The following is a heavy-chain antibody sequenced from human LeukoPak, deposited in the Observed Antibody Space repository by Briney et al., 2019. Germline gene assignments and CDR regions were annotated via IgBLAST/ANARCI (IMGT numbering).Heavy chain of an antibody. CDR2: IYYSGST. D-gene: IGHD3-10*01. CDR3: ARITMVRGVIIY. V-gene: IGHV4-39*01. Sequence: SETLSLTCTVSGDSITSSSSYWDWIRQPPGKGLEWIGSIYYSGSTYYNPSLKSRVTISVDTSKNQFSLKLSSVTAADTAVYYCARITMVRGVIIYWGQGTLVTVSS. CDR1: GDSITSSSSY. J-gene: IGHJ4*02.